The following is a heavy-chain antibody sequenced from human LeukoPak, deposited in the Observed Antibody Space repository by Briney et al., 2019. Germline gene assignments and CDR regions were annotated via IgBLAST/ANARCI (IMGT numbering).Heavy chain of an antibody. D-gene: IGHD4-23*01. CDR3: ARGTFYGGNSPFAFDI. CDR2: FYSGGSR. J-gene: IGHJ3*02. Sequence: GWSLRLSCAASGFTVSSNYMSWVRQAPGKGLDWVSVFYSGGSRYYADSVKGRLTISRDNSKNTLYFQMNSLRAEDTAVYYCARGTFYGGNSPFAFDIWGQGTMVTVSS. V-gene: IGHV3-53*01. CDR1: GFTVSSNY.